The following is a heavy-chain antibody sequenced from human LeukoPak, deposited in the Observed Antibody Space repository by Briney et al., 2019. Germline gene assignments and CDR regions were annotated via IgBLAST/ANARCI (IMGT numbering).Heavy chain of an antibody. Sequence: TLSLTCAVYGGSFSGYYRSWIRQPPGKALEWLALIDWDDDKYYSTSLKTWLTISKDTSKNQVVLTMTNMDPVDTATYYCARIHPYGELYFDYWGQGTLVTVSS. V-gene: IGHV2-70*01. CDR2: IDWDDDK. CDR3: ARIHPYGELYFDY. J-gene: IGHJ4*02. D-gene: IGHD1-26*01. CDR1: GGSFSGYY.